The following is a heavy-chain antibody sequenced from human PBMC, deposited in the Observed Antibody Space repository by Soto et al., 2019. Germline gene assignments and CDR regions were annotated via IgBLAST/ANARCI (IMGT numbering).Heavy chain of an antibody. V-gene: IGHV4-61*01. J-gene: IGHJ6*02. CDR2: IYYSGST. D-gene: IGHD3-10*01. CDR3: ARDYPGRDYYYGMDV. CDR1: GGSVSSGSYY. Sequence: SETLSLTCTVSGGSVSSGSYYWSWNRQPPGKGLEWIGYIYYSGSTNYNPSLKSRVTISVDTSKNQFSLKLSSVTAADTAVYYCARDYPGRDYYYGMDVWGQGTTVTVSS.